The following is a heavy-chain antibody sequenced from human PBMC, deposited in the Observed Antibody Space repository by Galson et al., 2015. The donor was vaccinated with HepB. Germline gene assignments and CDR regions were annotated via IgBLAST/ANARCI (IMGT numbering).Heavy chain of an antibody. V-gene: IGHV1-69*13. J-gene: IGHJ6*03. CDR1: GGIFSSYA. CDR2: IIPVFHTP. Sequence: SVKVSCKASGGIFSSYAISWVRQAPGQGLEWMGGIIPVFHTPNYAQKFQGRVTITADESTGTAHMELSSLKSEDTAIYYCARSIVVLPASTVWNPTAYYLHYMDVWGKGTTVTVSS. D-gene: IGHD2-15*01. CDR3: ARSIVVLPASTVWNPTAYYLHYMDV.